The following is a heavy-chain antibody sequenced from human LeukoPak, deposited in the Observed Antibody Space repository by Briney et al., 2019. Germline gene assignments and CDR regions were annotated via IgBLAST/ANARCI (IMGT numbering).Heavy chain of an antibody. J-gene: IGHJ6*03. D-gene: IGHD3-22*01. CDR3: AKSDSNTYYYYYYMDV. V-gene: IGHV3-23*01. CDR2: ISGAGGST. CDR1: GFTFSNYA. Sequence: GGSLRLSCAASGFTFSNYAVSWVRQAPGKGLEWVSAISGAGGSTYYADSVKGRFTISRDNSKSTLYLQMNSLRAEDTAVYYCAKSDSNTYYYYYYMDVWGKGTTVTVSS.